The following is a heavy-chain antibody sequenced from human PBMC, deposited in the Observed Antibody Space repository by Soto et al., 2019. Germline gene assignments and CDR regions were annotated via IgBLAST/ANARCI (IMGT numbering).Heavy chain of an antibody. D-gene: IGHD4-17*01. CDR3: ARIRRVTVTTTLVDY. CDR1: GFSLSNARMG. Sequence: QVTLKESGPVVVKPTETLTLTCTVSGFSLSNARMGVSWIRQPPGKALEWLAHIFSNDEKSYSTSLKSRLTISKDTSKSQVVLTMTDMDPVDTATYYCARIRRVTVTTTLVDYWGQGTLVTVSS. V-gene: IGHV2-26*01. CDR2: IFSNDEK. J-gene: IGHJ4*02.